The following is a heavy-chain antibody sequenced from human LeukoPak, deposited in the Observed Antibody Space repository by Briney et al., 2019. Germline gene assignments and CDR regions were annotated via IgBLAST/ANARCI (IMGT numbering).Heavy chain of an antibody. J-gene: IGHJ3*02. V-gene: IGHV4-39*07. D-gene: IGHD1-26*01. Sequence: SETLSLTCTVSGDSISSSSYYWGWIRQPPGKGLEWIGSIYYSGSTYYNPSLKSRVTISVDTSKNQFSLKLSSVTAADTAVYYCARRGGRRGSYYLGAFDIWGQGTMVTVSS. CDR1: GDSISSSSYY. CDR2: IYYSGST. CDR3: ARRGGRRGSYYLGAFDI.